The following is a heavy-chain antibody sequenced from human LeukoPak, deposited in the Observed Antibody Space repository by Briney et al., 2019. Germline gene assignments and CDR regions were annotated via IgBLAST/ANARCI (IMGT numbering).Heavy chain of an antibody. CDR3: ARARSTMVRGVIITTFDY. D-gene: IGHD3-10*01. V-gene: IGHV3-23*01. J-gene: IGHJ4*02. CDR2: ISGSGGST. CDR1: GFTFSSYA. Sequence: GGSLRLSCAASGFTFSSYAMSWVRQAPGKGLEWVSAISGSGGSTYYADSVKGRFTISRDNSKNTLYLQMGSLRAEDMAVYYCARARSTMVRGVIITTFDYWGQGTLVTVSS.